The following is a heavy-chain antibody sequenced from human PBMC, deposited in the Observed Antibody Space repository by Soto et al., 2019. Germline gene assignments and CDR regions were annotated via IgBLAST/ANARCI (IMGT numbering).Heavy chain of an antibody. CDR1: GFTFSSYA. J-gene: IGHJ2*01. CDR3: AKDLSGLRNWFFDL. CDR2: ISGSGGST. D-gene: IGHD4-17*01. Sequence: PGGSLRLSCAASGFTFSSYAMSWVRQAPGKGLEWVSAISGSGGSTYYADSVKGRFTISRDNSKNTPYLQMNSLRAEDTALYYCAKDLSGLRNWFFDLWGRGTLVPVSS. V-gene: IGHV3-23*01.